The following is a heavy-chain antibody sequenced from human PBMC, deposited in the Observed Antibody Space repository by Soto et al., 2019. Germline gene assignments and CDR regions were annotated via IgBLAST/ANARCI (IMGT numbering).Heavy chain of an antibody. V-gene: IGHV1-8*01. Sequence: QVQLVQSGAEVKKPGASVKVSCKASGYTFTSYDINWVRQATGQGLEWMGWMNPNSGNTGYAQKFQGRVTMTRNTSISRAYMALSSLRSEVTAGYFCARGTKTTSSFDYWGQGTLVTVSS. CDR1: GYTFTSYD. CDR2: MNPNSGNT. CDR3: ARGTKTTSSFDY. D-gene: IGHD4-4*01. J-gene: IGHJ4*02.